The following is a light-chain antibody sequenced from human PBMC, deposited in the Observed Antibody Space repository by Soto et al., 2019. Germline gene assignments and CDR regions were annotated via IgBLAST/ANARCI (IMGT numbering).Light chain of an antibody. CDR1: QSLLHSNGYNY. J-gene: IGKJ1*01. CDR3: MQALQTPRT. CDR2: LGS. Sequence: DIVMTQSPLSLPVTPGEPASISCRSSQSLLHSNGYNYLDWYLQKPGQSPQLLIYLGSNRASGVPDRFSGSASGTDFTLKISRVEAEDVGVYYCMQALQTPRTFGQGTNVEIK. V-gene: IGKV2-28*01.